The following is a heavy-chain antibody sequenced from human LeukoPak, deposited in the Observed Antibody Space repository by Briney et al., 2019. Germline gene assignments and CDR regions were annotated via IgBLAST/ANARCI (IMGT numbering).Heavy chain of an antibody. CDR2: INPSGGST. CDR3: AIRGMATKIWFDY. CDR1: GYTFTSYY. V-gene: IGHV1-46*01. D-gene: IGHD5-12*01. Sequence: ASVKVSCKASGYTFTSYYMHWERQAPGQGLEWMGIINPSGGSTSYAQKFQGRVTMTRDTSTSTVYMELSSLRSEDTAVYYCAIRGMATKIWFDYWGQGTLVTVSS. J-gene: IGHJ4*02.